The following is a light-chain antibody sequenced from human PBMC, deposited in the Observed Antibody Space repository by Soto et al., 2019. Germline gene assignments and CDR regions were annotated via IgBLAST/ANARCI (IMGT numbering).Light chain of an antibody. V-gene: IGKV1-39*01. CDR3: QQSYNTPQYT. J-gene: IGKJ2*01. Sequence: DVQMTQSPSSLSASVGDRVTITCRASQTISSYLNWYQQKPGKAPKLLIYAASSLQSGVPSRFSGSRSGIDFTLTLSSLQPEDFAIYYCQQSYNTPQYTFGQGTELEIK. CDR2: AAS. CDR1: QTISSY.